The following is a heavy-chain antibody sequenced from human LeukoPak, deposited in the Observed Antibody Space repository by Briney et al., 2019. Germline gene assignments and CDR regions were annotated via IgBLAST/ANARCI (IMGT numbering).Heavy chain of an antibody. CDR3: ARVVLSSVYSSGSRAFDY. J-gene: IGHJ4*02. V-gene: IGHV3-33*05. D-gene: IGHD6-19*01. Sequence: PGGSLRLSCAASGFTFSSYGMHWVRQAPGKGLEWVAVISYDGSNKYYADSVKGRFTISRDNSKNTLYLQMNSLRAEDTAVYYCARVVLSSVYSSGSRAFDYWGQGTLVTVSS. CDR1: GFTFSSYG. CDR2: ISYDGSNK.